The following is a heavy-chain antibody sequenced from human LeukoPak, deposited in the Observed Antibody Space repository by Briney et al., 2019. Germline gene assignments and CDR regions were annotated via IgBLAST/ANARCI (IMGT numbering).Heavy chain of an antibody. D-gene: IGHD2-15*01. CDR2: ISSSSSYI. Sequence: GGSLRLSCAASGFTFSSYSMNWVRQAPGKGLEWVSSISSSSSYIYYADSVKGRFTISRDNAKDSLYLQTNSLRAEDTAVYYCARDIVVVVAAGSYYYYGMDVWGQGTTVTVSS. CDR3: ARDIVVVVAAGSYYYYGMDV. V-gene: IGHV3-21*01. J-gene: IGHJ6*02. CDR1: GFTFSSYS.